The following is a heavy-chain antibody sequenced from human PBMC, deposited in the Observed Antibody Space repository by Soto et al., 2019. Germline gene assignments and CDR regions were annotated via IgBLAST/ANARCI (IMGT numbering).Heavy chain of an antibody. CDR3: ARDGGYSSSWFVY. CDR2: ISSSSSYI. J-gene: IGHJ5*01. V-gene: IGHV3-21*01. CDR1: GFTFSSYS. D-gene: IGHD6-13*01. Sequence: EVQLVESGGGLVKPGGSLRLSCAASGFTFSSYSMNWVRQAPGKGLEWVSSISSSSSYIYYADSVKGRFTISRDNAKNSLYLQRNSLRAEDTAVYYCARDGGYSSSWFVYWGQGTLVTVSS.